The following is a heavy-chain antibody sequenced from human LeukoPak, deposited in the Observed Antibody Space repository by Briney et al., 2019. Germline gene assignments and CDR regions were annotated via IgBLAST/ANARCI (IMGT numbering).Heavy chain of an antibody. V-gene: IGHV3-30*02. Sequence: PGGSLRLSCAAXXFTFSSYGMHWVRQAPGKGLEWVAFIRHDGSNKYYADSMKGRFTIARNNSKNTLHLQMNGRRAEGRAVYCCAGRYCSSTSCYSDYWGQGTLVSVSS. J-gene: IGHJ4*02. CDR1: XFTFSSYG. CDR3: AGRYCSSTSCYSDY. D-gene: IGHD2-2*02. CDR2: IRHDGSNK.